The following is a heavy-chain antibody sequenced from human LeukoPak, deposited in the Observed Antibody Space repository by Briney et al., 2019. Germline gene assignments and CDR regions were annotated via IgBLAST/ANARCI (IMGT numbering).Heavy chain of an antibody. Sequence: GGSLRLSCAASGFTFSSSAMSWVRQAPGKGLEWVSSISSSSSYIYYADSVKGRFTISRDNAKNSLYLQMNSLRAEDTAVYYCAVVVPAAHFDYWGQGTLVTVSS. J-gene: IGHJ4*02. V-gene: IGHV3-21*01. CDR1: GFTFSSSA. CDR2: ISSSSSYI. CDR3: AVVVPAAHFDY. D-gene: IGHD2-2*01.